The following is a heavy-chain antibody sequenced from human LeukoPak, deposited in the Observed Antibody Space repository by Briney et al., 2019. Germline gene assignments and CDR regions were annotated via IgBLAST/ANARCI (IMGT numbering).Heavy chain of an antibody. D-gene: IGHD3-22*01. J-gene: IGHJ5*02. V-gene: IGHV4-34*01. CDR1: GGSFSGYY. CDR3: ARRTSYYYDSSGPGRWFDP. Sequence: SETLSLTCAVYGGSFSGYYWSWIRQPPGKGLEWIGEINHSGSTNYNPSLKSRVTMSVDTSKNQFSLKLSSVTAADTAVYYCARRTSYYYDSSGPGRWFDPWGQGALVTVSS. CDR2: INHSGST.